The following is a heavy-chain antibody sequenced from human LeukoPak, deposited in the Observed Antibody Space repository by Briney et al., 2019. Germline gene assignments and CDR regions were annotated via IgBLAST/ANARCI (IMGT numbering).Heavy chain of an antibody. Sequence: GGSLRLSCAASGFTFSSYAMSWVRQAPGKGLEWVSAISGSGGSTYYADSVKGRFTISRDNSKNTLYLQMNSLRAEDTAVYYCAKVNEEQQLVGRDYWGQGTLVTVSS. V-gene: IGHV3-23*01. CDR2: ISGSGGST. D-gene: IGHD6-13*01. J-gene: IGHJ4*02. CDR1: GFTFSSYA. CDR3: AKVNEEQQLVGRDY.